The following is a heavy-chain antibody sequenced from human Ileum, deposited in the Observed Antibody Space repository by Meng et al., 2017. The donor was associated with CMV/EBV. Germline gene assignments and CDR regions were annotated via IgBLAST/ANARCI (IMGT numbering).Heavy chain of an antibody. J-gene: IGHJ5*02. Sequence: QAQLEESGPGPVQPSDTPFPPCSVLGDSNSRYFWSWIRQPAGKGLEWIGRINTSGKTTYRPSLKSRVTMSLDTSKNQFSLRLTSVSAADTALYYCARDLIRDDTGSWFDPWGQGTLVTVSS. CDR3: ARDLIRDDTGSWFDP. D-gene: IGHD3-16*01. CDR2: INTSGKT. V-gene: IGHV4-4*07. CDR1: GDSNSRYF.